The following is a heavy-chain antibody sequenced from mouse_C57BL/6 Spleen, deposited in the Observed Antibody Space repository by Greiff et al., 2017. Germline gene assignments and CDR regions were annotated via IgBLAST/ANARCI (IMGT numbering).Heavy chain of an antibody. Sequence: QVQLQQSGAELVKPGASVKLSCKASGYTFTEYTIHWVKQRSGQGLEWIGWFYPGSGSIKYNEKFKDKATLTADKSSSTVYMELSRFTSEDSAVYFCARHEGYYSNYYYAMDYWGQGTSVTVSS. CDR3: ARHEGYYSNYYYAMDY. CDR2: FYPGSGSI. CDR1: GYTFTEYT. D-gene: IGHD2-5*01. V-gene: IGHV1-62-2*01. J-gene: IGHJ4*01.